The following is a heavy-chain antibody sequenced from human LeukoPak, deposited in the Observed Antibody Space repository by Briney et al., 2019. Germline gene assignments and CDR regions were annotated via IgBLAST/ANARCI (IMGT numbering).Heavy chain of an antibody. V-gene: IGHV1-69*04. J-gene: IGHJ4*02. CDR2: IIPILGIA. CDR3: ARDRGDDSSSYYYYY. Sequence: SVKVSCKASGGTFSSYAISWVRQAPGQGLEWMGRIIPILGIANYAQKFQGRVTITADKSTSTAYMELSSLRSEDTAVYYCARDRGDDSSSYYYYYWGQGTLVTVSS. D-gene: IGHD3-22*01. CDR1: GGTFSSYA.